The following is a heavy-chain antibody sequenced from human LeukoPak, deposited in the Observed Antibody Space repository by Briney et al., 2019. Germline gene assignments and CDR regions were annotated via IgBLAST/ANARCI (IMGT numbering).Heavy chain of an antibody. Sequence: GGSLRLSCAASGFTFSSYAMSWVRQAPGKGLEWVTVVSYDGTDEYYADSVKGRFSISRDNSKNTVYLHMNSLKTEDTAVYYCTRSNRESVRWLDPWGQGTLVTVSS. CDR1: GFTFSSYA. J-gene: IGHJ5*02. CDR3: TRSNRESVRWLDP. CDR2: VSYDGTDE. V-gene: IGHV3-30*03. D-gene: IGHD3-10*01.